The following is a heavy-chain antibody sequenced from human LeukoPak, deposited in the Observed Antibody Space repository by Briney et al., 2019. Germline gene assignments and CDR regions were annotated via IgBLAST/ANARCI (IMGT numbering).Heavy chain of an antibody. D-gene: IGHD3-3*01. Sequence: PSETLSLTCTVSGGSISSGGYYWGWIRQHPGKGLEWIGYIYYSGSTYYNPSLKSRVTISVDTSKNQFSLKLSSVTAADTAVYYCARSPLDYDFWSGYFSLLNWFDPWGQGTLVTVSS. V-gene: IGHV4-31*03. CDR1: GGSISSGGYY. CDR2: IYYSGST. CDR3: ARSPLDYDFWSGYFSLLNWFDP. J-gene: IGHJ5*02.